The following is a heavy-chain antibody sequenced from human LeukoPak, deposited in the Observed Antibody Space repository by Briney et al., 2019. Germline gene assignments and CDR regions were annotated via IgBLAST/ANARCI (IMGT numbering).Heavy chain of an antibody. V-gene: IGHV3-30*18. Sequence: GRSLRLSCAASGFTFSSYGMHWVRQAPGKGLEWVAVISYDGSNKYYADSVKGRFTISRDSSKNTLYLQMNSLRAEDTAVYYCAKDELTGTTLPGYWGRGTLVTVSS. J-gene: IGHJ4*02. D-gene: IGHD1-7*01. CDR1: GFTFSSYG. CDR2: ISYDGSNK. CDR3: AKDELTGTTLPGY.